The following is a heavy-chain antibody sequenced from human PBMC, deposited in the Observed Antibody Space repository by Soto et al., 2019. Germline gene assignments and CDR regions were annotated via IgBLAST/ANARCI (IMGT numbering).Heavy chain of an antibody. V-gene: IGHV4-4*02. CDR1: SGSISSSNW. J-gene: IGHJ4*02. Sequence: QVQLQESGPGLVKPSGPLSLTCAVSSGSISSSNWWRWVRQPPGKGREWIGGLYHSGSTNSNPSLKSRVTISVDKSKNQFSLKLSSVTAADTAVYYCAREASVAAASFDYWGQGTLVTVSS. D-gene: IGHD6-13*01. CDR3: AREASVAAASFDY. CDR2: LYHSGST.